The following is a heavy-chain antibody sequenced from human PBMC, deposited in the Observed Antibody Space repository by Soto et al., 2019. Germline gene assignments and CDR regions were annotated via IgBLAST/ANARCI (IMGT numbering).Heavy chain of an antibody. CDR1: GFTFTNYW. Sequence: EVQLVESGGGLVQTGGSLRLSCAASGFTFTNYWMHWVRQAPGKGLVWVSRINTDESSTEYADSVKGRFTISRDNAKNTLYLQGPSLGADDTAVYYCTRVGYGSGKDFDYWGQGTLVTVSS. CDR3: TRVGYGSGKDFDY. CDR2: INTDESST. J-gene: IGHJ4*02. V-gene: IGHV3-74*03. D-gene: IGHD3-10*01.